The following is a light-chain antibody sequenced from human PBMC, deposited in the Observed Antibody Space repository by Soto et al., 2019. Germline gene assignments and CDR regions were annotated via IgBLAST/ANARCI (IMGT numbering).Light chain of an antibody. J-gene: IGKJ1*01. V-gene: IGKV4-1*01. CDR2: WAS. Sequence: DIVMTQSPDSLAVSLGERATINCKSSQSILYSSNNKNYLAWYQQKPGQPPKLLIYWASTRESGVPDRFSGSGSETDFTLTISSLQAEDVAVYYCQQYCSSPTWTFGQGTKVEIK. CDR1: QSILYSSNNKNY. CDR3: QQYCSSPTWT.